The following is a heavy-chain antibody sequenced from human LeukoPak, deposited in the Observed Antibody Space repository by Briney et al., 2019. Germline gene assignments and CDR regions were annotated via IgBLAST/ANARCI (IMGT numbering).Heavy chain of an antibody. CDR3: AKDHLIRSSSCPSFDP. CDR2: IWYDGTNK. V-gene: IGHV3-30*02. Sequence: GGSLRLSCAASGFTFSSYGMHWVRQAPGKGLEWVAVIWYDGTNKYCADSVKGRFTISRDNSKNTLYLQMNSLRAEDTALYYCAKDHLIRSSSCPSFDPWGQGTLVTVSS. J-gene: IGHJ5*02. CDR1: GFTFSSYG. D-gene: IGHD2-15*01.